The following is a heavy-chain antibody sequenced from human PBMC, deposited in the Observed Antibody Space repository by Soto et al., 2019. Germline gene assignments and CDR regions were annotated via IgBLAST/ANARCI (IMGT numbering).Heavy chain of an antibody. Sequence: QVQLVQSGAEVKKPGSSVKVSCKASGGTFSSYAISWVRQAPGQGLEWMGGIIPIFGTANYAQKFQGRVRIPAYESKSTAYMELSSLRSEDPAVYYCARASRSYGDYELDPFRSYYGMDVWGQGTTVTVSS. J-gene: IGHJ6*02. V-gene: IGHV1-69*12. CDR3: ARASRSYGDYELDPFRSYYGMDV. CDR2: IIPIFGTA. D-gene: IGHD4-17*01. CDR1: GGTFSSYA.